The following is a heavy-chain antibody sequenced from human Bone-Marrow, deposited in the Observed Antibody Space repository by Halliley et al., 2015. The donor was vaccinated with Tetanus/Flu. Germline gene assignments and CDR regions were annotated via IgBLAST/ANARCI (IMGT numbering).Heavy chain of an antibody. J-gene: IGHJ4*02. V-gene: IGHV3-7*03. CDR2: INEDGSEA. CDR3: ATDADGY. Sequence: KGLEGVANINEDGSEAYYVDSVKGRFSISRDNAKSSLYLQMNSLRAEDTAVYYCATDADGYWGQGTLVTVTS.